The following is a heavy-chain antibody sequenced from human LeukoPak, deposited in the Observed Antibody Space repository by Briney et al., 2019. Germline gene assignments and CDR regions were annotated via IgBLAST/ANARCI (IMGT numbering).Heavy chain of an antibody. CDR1: GFTFSDYY. CDR3: ARRYSGSLRYFDY. J-gene: IGHJ4*02. D-gene: IGHD1-26*01. V-gene: IGHV3-11*06. Sequence: PGGSLRLSCAASGFTFSDYYMSWVRQAPGKGLEWVSYISSSSSYTNYADSVKGRFTISRDNAKNSLYLQMNSLRAEDTAVYYCARRYSGSLRYFDYWGQGTLVAVSS. CDR2: ISSSSSYT.